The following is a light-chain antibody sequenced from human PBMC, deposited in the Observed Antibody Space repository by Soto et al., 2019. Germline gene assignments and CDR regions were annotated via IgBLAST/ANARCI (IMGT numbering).Light chain of an antibody. J-gene: IGKJ1*01. CDR2: GVS. V-gene: IGKV3-20*01. Sequence: EIVLTQSPGTLSLSPGETATLSCRASQSLTSSYLAWYQQRPGQAPSLLIYGVSSRATGIPDRFSGSGSGTDFTLTISRLEPEDFAVYYCQQYGSSPWTFGQETKVDIK. CDR1: QSLTSSY. CDR3: QQYGSSPWT.